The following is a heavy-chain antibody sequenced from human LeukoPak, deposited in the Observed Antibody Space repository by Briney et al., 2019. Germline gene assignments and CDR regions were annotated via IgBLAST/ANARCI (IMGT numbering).Heavy chain of an antibody. CDR1: GGSISSSSYY. CDR3: ARQLWFGESKDY. J-gene: IGHJ4*02. Sequence: SETLSLTCTVSGGSISSSSYYWGWIRQPPGKGLEWIGSIYYSGSTSYNPSLKSRVTISVDTSKNQFSLRPSSVTAADMAVYYCARQLWFGESKDYWGQGTLVTVSS. V-gene: IGHV4-39*01. CDR2: IYYSGST. D-gene: IGHD3-10*01.